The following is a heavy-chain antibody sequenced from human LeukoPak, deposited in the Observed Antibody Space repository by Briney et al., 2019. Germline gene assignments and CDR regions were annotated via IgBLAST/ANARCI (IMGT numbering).Heavy chain of an antibody. V-gene: IGHV3-23*01. CDR2: ISGSGGST. CDR1: GFTFSSYA. Sequence: GGSLRLSCAASGFTFSSYAMSWVRQAPGKGLEWVSAISGSGGSTYYADSVKGRFTISRDNSKNTLYLQMNSLRAEDTAVYYCAKDLSSSWYVRYFDYWGQGTLVTVSS. D-gene: IGHD6-13*01. CDR3: AKDLSSSWYVRYFDY. J-gene: IGHJ4*02.